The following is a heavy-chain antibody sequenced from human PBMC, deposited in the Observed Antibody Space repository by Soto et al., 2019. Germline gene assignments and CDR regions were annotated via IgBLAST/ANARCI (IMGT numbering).Heavy chain of an antibody. CDR2: IHGGGSGS. CDR3: VRGTGDWRGMDY. J-gene: IGHJ4*02. CDR1: GFTLSNHW. D-gene: IGHD2-21*02. V-gene: IGHV3-74*01. Sequence: GGSLRLSCAASGFTLSNHWMHWVRQAPGKGLVWVSSIHGGGSGSSYADSVKGRFTSTSDNAENTLHLQMNGLRGEDSAIYYCVRGTGDWRGMDYWGRGTRVTVSS.